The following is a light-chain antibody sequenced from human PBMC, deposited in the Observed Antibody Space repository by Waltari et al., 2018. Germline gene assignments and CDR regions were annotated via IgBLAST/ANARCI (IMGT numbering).Light chain of an antibody. CDR2: EGS. CDR3: CSYATYSPVL. CDR1: SSGVGHNYF. Sequence: QSALTQPASVSGSPGQSITISCTGTSSGVGHNYFVSWYQHHPGKAPKLIIYEGSKRPSEISNRFSGFRAGNMVSLTISGLQAEDEADYYCCSYATYSPVLLGGGTKLTVL. J-gene: IGLJ2*01. V-gene: IGLV2-23*01.